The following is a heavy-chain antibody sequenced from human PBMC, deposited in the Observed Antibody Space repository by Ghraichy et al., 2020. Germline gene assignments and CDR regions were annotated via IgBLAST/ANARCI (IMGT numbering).Heavy chain of an antibody. J-gene: IGHJ4*01. CDR3: SRGLRYFDWLSLYFDY. V-gene: IGHV4-34*01. CDR2: INHSGST. D-gene: IGHD3-9*01. Sequence: IGKINHSGSTNYNPSPKSRVTISVDTSKNQFSLKLRSVTAADTAVYYCSRGLRYFDWLSLYFDYWG.